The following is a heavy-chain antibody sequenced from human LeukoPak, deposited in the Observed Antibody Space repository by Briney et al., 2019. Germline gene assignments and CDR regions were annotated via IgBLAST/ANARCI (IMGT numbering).Heavy chain of an antibody. D-gene: IGHD5/OR15-5a*01. Sequence: GGSLRLSCAASGFSVSTNYMTWVRQAPGKGLEWVSVIYSDGSTYYADFVKGRFTISRDNSKNTVYLQMNSLRAEDTAVYYCARDLRILDVWGQGTTVTVSS. V-gene: IGHV3-66*01. CDR1: GFSVSTNY. CDR2: IYSDGST. CDR3: ARDLRILDV. J-gene: IGHJ6*02.